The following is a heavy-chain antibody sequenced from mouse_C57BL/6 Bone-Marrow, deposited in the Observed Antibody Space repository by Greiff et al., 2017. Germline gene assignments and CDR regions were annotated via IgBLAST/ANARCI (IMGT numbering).Heavy chain of an antibody. D-gene: IGHD1-1*01. V-gene: IGHV5-12*01. J-gene: IGHJ2*01. Sequence: EVKLVESGGGLVQPGGSLKLSCAASGFTFSDYYMYWVRQTPEKRLEWVAYISNGGGSTYYPDTVKGRFTISRDNAKNTLYLQMSRLKSEDTAMYYCARLGYYGSSYDYFDYWGQGTTLTVSS. CDR2: ISNGGGST. CDR1: GFTFSDYY. CDR3: ARLGYYGSSYDYFDY.